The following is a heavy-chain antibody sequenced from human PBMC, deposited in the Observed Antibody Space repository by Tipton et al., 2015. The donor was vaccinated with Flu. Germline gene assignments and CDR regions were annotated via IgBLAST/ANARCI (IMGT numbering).Heavy chain of an antibody. V-gene: IGHV4-59*11. J-gene: IGHJ4*02. CDR3: ARGSYGELLYFDY. CDR1: GGSISGHY. CDR2: IYFSGST. D-gene: IGHD1-26*01. Sequence: TLSLTCSVSGGSISGHYWNWIRQPPGKGLEWIGYIYFSGSTEYNPSLRSRVTISLDTSKKHFSLNLSSVIAADTAVYYCARGSYGELLYFDYWGQGTLGIVPS.